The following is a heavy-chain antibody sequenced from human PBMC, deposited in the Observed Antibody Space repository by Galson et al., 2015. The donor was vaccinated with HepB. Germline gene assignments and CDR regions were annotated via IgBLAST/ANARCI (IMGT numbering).Heavy chain of an antibody. Sequence: SLRLSCAASGFTFSTYAMHWVRQAPGRGLDWVGVIAYDSREKYFADPVKGRFTISRDNSESTLYLQVNSLRPEDAAVYYCARAIRMPGTPENGFDVWGHGTMVTVSS. CDR2: IAYDSREK. CDR1: GFTFSTYA. CDR3: ARAIRMPGTPENGFDV. V-gene: IGHV3-30*04. D-gene: IGHD6-13*01. J-gene: IGHJ3*01.